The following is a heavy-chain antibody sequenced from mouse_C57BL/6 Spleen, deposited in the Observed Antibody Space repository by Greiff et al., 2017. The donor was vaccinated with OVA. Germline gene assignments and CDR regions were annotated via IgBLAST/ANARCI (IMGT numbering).Heavy chain of an antibody. J-gene: IGHJ1*03. Sequence: VQLQQPGAELVRPGSSVKLSCKASGYTFTSYWMHWVKQRPIQGLEWIGNIDPSDSETHYNQKFKDKATLTVDKSSSTAYMQLSSLTSEDSAVYYCARNYYGGSHWYFDVWGTGTTVTVSS. CDR1: GYTFTSYW. V-gene: IGHV1-52*01. D-gene: IGHD1-1*01. CDR3: ARNYYGGSHWYFDV. CDR2: IDPSDSET.